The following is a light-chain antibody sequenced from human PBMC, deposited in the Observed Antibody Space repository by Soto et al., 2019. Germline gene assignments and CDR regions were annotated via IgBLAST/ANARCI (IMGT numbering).Light chain of an antibody. CDR3: CSYAGSSTYV. CDR2: EGS. CDR1: SSDVGSYNH. V-gene: IGLV2-23*01. Sequence: QSALTQPASVSGSPGQSITISCTGTSSDVGSYNHVSWYQKHPGKAPKLKIYEGSKRPSGVSNRFSGSKSGNTASLTISGLQAEDEADYYCCSYAGSSTYVFGTGTKVTVL. J-gene: IGLJ1*01.